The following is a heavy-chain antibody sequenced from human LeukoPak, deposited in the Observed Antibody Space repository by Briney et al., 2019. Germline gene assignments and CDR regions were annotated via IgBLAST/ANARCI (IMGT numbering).Heavy chain of an antibody. J-gene: IGHJ4*02. V-gene: IGHV3-74*01. CDR3: ARDTQASGSYSYFDY. D-gene: IGHD1-26*01. CDR2: INSDGSST. Sequence: GGSLRLSCAASGFTFSSYWMHWVRQAPGKGLVWVSRINSDGSSTSYADSVKGRFTISRDNAKNSLYLQMNSLRAEDTALYYCARDTQASGSYSYFDYWGQGTLVTVSS. CDR1: GFTFSSYW.